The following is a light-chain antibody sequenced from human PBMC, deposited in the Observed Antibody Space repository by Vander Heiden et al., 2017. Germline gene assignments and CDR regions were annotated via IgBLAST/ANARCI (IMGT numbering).Light chain of an antibody. CDR3: QQYDTVPLT. V-gene: IGKV1-33*01. J-gene: IGKJ1*01. CDR2: DVS. CDR1: QDISND. Sequence: SPSSLSSFVGDRVTISCQASQDISNDLNWYQQKPGKAPKLLISDVSYLEMGVPTRFSGTGSGTDFTFTISRLQPEDGATYYCQQYDTVPLTFGQGTKVEIK.